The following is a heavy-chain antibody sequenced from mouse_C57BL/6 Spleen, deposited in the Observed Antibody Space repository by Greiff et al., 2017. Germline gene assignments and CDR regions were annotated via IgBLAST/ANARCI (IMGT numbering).Heavy chain of an antibody. CDR2: IWSGGST. Sequence: QVQLKESGPGLVQPSQSLSITCTVSGFSLTSYGVHWVRQPPGKGLEWLGVIWSGGSTDYNAAFISRLSISKDNSKSQVFFKMNSLQADDTAIYYCAKNSDDGYHWFAYWGQGTLVTVSA. CDR1: GFSLTSYG. D-gene: IGHD2-3*01. V-gene: IGHV2-4*01. J-gene: IGHJ3*01. CDR3: AKNSDDGYHWFAY.